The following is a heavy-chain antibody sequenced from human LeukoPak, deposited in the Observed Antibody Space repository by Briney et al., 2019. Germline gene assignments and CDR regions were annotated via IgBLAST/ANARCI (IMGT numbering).Heavy chain of an antibody. Sequence: GGSLRLSCAASGFIFSSNSMHWVRQAPGKGLVWVSRINSEGSDTTYADSVKGRFTISRDNVWNTLYLQMNSLRAEDTAVYYCATMARGYQFDNWGQGTQVTVSS. J-gene: IGHJ4*02. CDR2: INSEGSDT. D-gene: IGHD3-10*01. CDR3: ATMARGYQFDN. CDR1: GFIFSSNS. V-gene: IGHV3-74*01.